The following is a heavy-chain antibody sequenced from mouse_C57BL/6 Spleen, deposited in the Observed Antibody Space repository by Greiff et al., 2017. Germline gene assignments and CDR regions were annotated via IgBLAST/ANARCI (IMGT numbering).Heavy chain of an antibody. CDR2: ISSGSSTI. CDR3: ARGIYDGYLGYWYFDV. Sequence: EVKLMESGGGLVKPGGSLKLSCAASGFTFSDYGMHWVRQAPEKGLEWVAYISSGSSTIYYADTVKGRVTISRDNAKNTLFLQMTSLRSEDTAMYYCARGIYDGYLGYWYFDVWGTGTTVTVSS. D-gene: IGHD2-3*01. CDR1: GFTFSDYG. V-gene: IGHV5-17*01. J-gene: IGHJ1*03.